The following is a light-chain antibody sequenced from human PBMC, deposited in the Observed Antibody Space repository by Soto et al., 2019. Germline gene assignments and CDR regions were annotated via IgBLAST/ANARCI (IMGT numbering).Light chain of an antibody. CDR2: AAS. V-gene: IGKV1-39*01. CDR1: QSISSY. J-gene: IGKJ1*01. CDR3: QQSYSTLWT. Sequence: DIQMTQSPSSVSASVGDRVTITCRASQSISSYLNWYQQKPGKAPRLLIYAASILQSGVPSRFSGSESGTDFTLTISSLQPEDFATYYCQQSYSTLWTFGQGTKVEIK.